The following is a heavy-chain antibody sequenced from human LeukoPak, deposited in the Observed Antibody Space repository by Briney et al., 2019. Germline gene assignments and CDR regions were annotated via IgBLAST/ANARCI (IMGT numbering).Heavy chain of an antibody. V-gene: IGHV3-23*01. CDR1: GFTFSSYA. J-gene: IGHJ4*02. Sequence: GGSLRLSCAASGFTFSSYAMSWVRQAPGKGLEWVSTISAGGATTYYADSVKGRFTISRDNSKNTLYLQMNSLRAEDTAVYYCAKAARPKYYYGSGSYYSFDYWGQGTLVTVSS. D-gene: IGHD3-10*01. CDR3: AKAARPKYYYGSGSYYSFDY. CDR2: ISAGGATT.